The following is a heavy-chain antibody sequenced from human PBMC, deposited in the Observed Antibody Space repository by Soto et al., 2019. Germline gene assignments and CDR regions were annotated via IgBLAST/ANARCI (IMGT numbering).Heavy chain of an antibody. J-gene: IGHJ4*02. D-gene: IGHD3-10*01. CDR1: GDSVSIYSGA. V-gene: IGHV6-1*01. CDR2: TYYRSKWYN. Sequence: SETLSLTCVISGDSVSIYSGAWNWIRQSPSRGFEWLGRTYYRSKWYNDYAVSVKSRITINPDTSKNQFSLQLNSVTPEDTAVYYCARALLWFGELFETIDYWGQGTLVTVSS. CDR3: ARALLWFGELFETIDY.